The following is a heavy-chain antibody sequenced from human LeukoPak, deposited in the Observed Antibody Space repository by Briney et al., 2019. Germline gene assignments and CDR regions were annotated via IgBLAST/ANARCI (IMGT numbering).Heavy chain of an antibody. D-gene: IGHD6-13*01. CDR2: IKSKTDGGTT. V-gene: IGHV3-15*01. CDR1: GFTFSSYS. Sequence: GGSLRLSCAASGFTFSSYSMNWVRQAPGKGLEWVGRIKSKTDGGTTDYAAPVKGRFTISRDDSKNTLYLQMNSLKTEDTAVYYCTTSEPSSSWYEDAFDIWGQGTMVTVSS. CDR3: TTSEPSSSWYEDAFDI. J-gene: IGHJ3*02.